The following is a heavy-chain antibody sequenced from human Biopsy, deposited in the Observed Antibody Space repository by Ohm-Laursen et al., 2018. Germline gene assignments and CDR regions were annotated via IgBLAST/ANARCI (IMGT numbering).Heavy chain of an antibody. CDR1: GFSFTSYY. CDR3: ARNTGWYGDLYYFDY. Sequence: ASVKVSCKASGFSFTSYYMHWVRQAPGQGLEWMGMINPSGSTTSYPQIFQGRVTMTRDTSKSTVYMELSGLRSADTAVYFCARNTGWYGDLYYFDYWGQGTLVTASS. J-gene: IGHJ4*02. CDR2: INPSGSTT. V-gene: IGHV1-46*01. D-gene: IGHD6-19*01.